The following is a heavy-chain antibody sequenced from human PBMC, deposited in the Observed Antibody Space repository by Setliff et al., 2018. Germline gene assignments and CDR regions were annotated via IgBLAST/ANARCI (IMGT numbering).Heavy chain of an antibody. Sequence: GGPLRLSCAASGFTFSSYWMSWVRQAPGKGLEWVANIKQDGSEKYYVDSVKGRFTISRDNAKNSLYLQMNSLRAEDTAVYYCARDHAYGSRFYYYYYGMDVWGQGTTVTVSS. CDR2: IKQDGSEK. J-gene: IGHJ6*02. CDR3: ARDHAYGSRFYYYYYGMDV. D-gene: IGHD3-10*01. CDR1: GFTFSSYW. V-gene: IGHV3-7*01.